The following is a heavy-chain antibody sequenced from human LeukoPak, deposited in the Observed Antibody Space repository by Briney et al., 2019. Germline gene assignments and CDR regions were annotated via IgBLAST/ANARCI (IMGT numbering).Heavy chain of an antibody. CDR1: GFTFSSYA. J-gene: IGHJ4*02. CDR2: ISGDGGST. V-gene: IGHV3-43*02. CDR3: AKDRVRDRASRLLDY. Sequence: GGSLRLSCAASGFTFSSYAMSWVRQAPGKGLEWVSAISGDGGSTYYADSVKGRFTISRDNSKNSLYLQMNSLRTEDTALYYCAKDRVRDRASRLLDYWGQGTLVTVSS.